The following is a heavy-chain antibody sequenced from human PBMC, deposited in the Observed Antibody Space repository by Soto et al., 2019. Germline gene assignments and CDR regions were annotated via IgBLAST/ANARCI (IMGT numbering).Heavy chain of an antibody. CDR2: ISYDGYLK. CDR3: AKDRGY. D-gene: IGHD3-10*01. V-gene: IGHV3-30*18. CDR1: GFTFSTYG. J-gene: IGHJ4*02. Sequence: GGSLRLSCAASGFTFSTYGMQWVRQAPGKGLEWVAVISYDGYLKYYVDAVKGRFTISRDNSKNTLYLQMNSLRAEDTAVYYCAKDRGYWGQGTLVTVSS.